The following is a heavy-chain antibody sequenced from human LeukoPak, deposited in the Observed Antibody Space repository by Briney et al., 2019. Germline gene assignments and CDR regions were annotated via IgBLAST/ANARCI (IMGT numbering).Heavy chain of an antibody. CDR1: GYTFTDYY. V-gene: IGHV1-2*02. D-gene: IGHD4/OR15-4a*01. CDR2: INPNSGGT. Sequence: ASVKVSCKASGYTFTDYYMHWVRQAPGQGLEWMGWINPNSGGTNYAQEFQGRVTMTRDTSTSTSYMELNSLRSDDTAVYYCARGRDQDANGVLSEYWGQGTLVTVSS. CDR3: ARGRDQDANGVLSEY. J-gene: IGHJ4*02.